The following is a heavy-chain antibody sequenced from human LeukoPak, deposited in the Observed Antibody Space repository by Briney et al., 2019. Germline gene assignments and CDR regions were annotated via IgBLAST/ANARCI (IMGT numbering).Heavy chain of an antibody. CDR1: GYTLTDYG. J-gene: IGHJ4*02. D-gene: IGHD6-13*01. CDR3: ARTSGYGSSWHSY. V-gene: IGHV1-18*01. CDR2: ISADNGNT. Sequence: ASVKVSCKAFGYTLTDYGISWVRQAPGQGLEWIGWMGWISADNGNTKHAQKLQGRVTMTTDTANNTVYMELRSLKSDDTAMYHCARTSGYGSSWHSYWGQGTLVTVSS.